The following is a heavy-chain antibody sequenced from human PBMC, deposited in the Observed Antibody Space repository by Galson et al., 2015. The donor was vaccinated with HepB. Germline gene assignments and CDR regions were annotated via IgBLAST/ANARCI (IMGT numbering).Heavy chain of an antibody. V-gene: IGHV3-7*03. CDR1: GFTFGSYW. J-gene: IGHJ4*02. D-gene: IGHD1-26*01. CDR2: IRQDGSEK. Sequence: SLRLSCAASGFTFGSYWMSWVRQAPGKGLEWVANIRQDGSEKYYVDSVKGRFTISRDNAKNSLYLQMNSLRAEDTAVYYCARGLGAATIDYWGQGTLVTVSS. CDR3: ARGLGAATIDY.